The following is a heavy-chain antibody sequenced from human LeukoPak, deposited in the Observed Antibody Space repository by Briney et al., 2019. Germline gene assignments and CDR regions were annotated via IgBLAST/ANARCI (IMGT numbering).Heavy chain of an antibody. Sequence: ASVKVSCKASGYTFTSYDINWVRQATGQGLEWMGRMNPNSGNTGYAQKFQGRVTMTRNTSISTAYMELSSLRSEDTAVYYCARASYVPTYYYDSSGYYFFDYWGQGTLVTVSS. CDR3: ARASYVPTYYYDSSGYYFFDY. J-gene: IGHJ4*02. CDR1: GYTFTSYD. V-gene: IGHV1-8*01. CDR2: MNPNSGNT. D-gene: IGHD3-22*01.